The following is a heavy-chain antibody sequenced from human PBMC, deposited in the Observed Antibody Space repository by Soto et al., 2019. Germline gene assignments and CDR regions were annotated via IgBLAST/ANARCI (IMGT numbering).Heavy chain of an antibody. Sequence: QVDLVQSGADVKEPGASVRISCEASGYTFTSYGIHWVRQAPGQRLEWMGWINTGSSNTRYSPEFQARVTITRDTSASTAYMELNSLRSEDTAVYYCARAMPTAGYIYFDQGGQGTLVTVSS. D-gene: IGHD3-9*01. CDR2: INTGSSNT. V-gene: IGHV1-3*04. CDR3: ARAMPTAGYIYFDQ. CDR1: GYTFTSYG. J-gene: IGHJ4*02.